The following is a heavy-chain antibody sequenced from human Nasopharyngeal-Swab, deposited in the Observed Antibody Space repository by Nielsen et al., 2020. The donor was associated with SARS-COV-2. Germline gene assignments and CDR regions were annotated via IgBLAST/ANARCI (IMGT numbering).Heavy chain of an antibody. V-gene: IGHV1-24*01. Sequence: ASVKVSCKVSGYILTELSMHWVRQAPGKGLEWMGGFDPEDGETIYAQKFQGRVTMTEDTSTDTAYMELSSLRSEDTAVYYCASGIAVAGTPAHYYYYYGMDVWGQGTTVTVSS. CDR2: FDPEDGET. CDR1: GYILTELS. D-gene: IGHD6-19*01. J-gene: IGHJ6*02. CDR3: ASGIAVAGTPAHYYYYYGMDV.